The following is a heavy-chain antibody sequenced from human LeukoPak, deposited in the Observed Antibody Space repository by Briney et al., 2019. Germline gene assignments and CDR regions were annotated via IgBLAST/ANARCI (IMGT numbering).Heavy chain of an antibody. V-gene: IGHV3-11*01. J-gene: IGHJ4*02. Sequence: PGGSLRLSCAASGFRFSDYYMSWIRQAPGKGLEWVSSISRGGNSKYSADSVKGRFTISRDNAKNSLDLQMDSLRPEDTAVYYCARDQFADSWGQGTLVTVSS. CDR3: ARDQFADS. CDR2: ISRGGNSK. D-gene: IGHD3-10*01. CDR1: GFRFSDYY.